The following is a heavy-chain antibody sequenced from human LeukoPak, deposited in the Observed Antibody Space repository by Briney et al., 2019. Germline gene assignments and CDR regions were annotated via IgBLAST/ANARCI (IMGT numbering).Heavy chain of an antibody. J-gene: IGHJ5*02. D-gene: IGHD3-22*01. V-gene: IGHV1-2*02. CDR1: GYTFTGYY. CDR3: ARETENYDSSGPGGNWFDP. CDR2: INPNSGGT. Sequence: ASVKVSCKASGYTFTGYYMHWVRQAPGQGLEWMGWINPNSGGTNYAQKFQGRVTMTRDTSISTAYMELSRLRSDDADVYYCARETENYDSSGPGGNWFDPWGQGTLVTVSS.